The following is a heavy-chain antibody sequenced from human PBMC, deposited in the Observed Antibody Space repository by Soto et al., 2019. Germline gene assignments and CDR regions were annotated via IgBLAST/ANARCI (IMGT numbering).Heavy chain of an antibody. J-gene: IGHJ4*02. Sequence: QVQLVQSGAEVKKPGASVKVSCKASGYTFTSYGITWVRQAPGQGLEWMGRISGYNGNSNYAQNLQGRVTMTTDTSTSTAYMELRSLRSDDTAVYYCAREDIQDIVVVVVAPEGLGYWGQGTLVTVSS. CDR3: AREDIQDIVVVVVAPEGLGY. CDR2: ISGYNGNS. V-gene: IGHV1-18*01. D-gene: IGHD2-15*01. CDR1: GYTFTSYG.